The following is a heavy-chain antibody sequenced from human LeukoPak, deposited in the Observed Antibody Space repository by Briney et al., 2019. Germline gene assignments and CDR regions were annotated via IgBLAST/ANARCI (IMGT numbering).Heavy chain of an antibody. CDR3: AKDIQLSA. V-gene: IGHV3-23*01. CDR1: GFNFNDAA. CDR2: IASSGRNT. Sequence: GRSLRLSCAASGFNFNDAAMTWVRQAPGKGLEWVSLIASSGRNTYYTDSVRGRFTISRDNSKKTLSLQMNSLRVEDTAIYYCAKDIQLSAWGLGTMVTVSS. J-gene: IGHJ3*01. D-gene: IGHD5-24*01.